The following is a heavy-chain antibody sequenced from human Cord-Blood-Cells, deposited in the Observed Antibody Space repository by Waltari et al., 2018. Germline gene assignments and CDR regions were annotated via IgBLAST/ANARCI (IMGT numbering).Heavy chain of an antibody. CDR1: GYSISSGYY. Sequence: QVQLQESGPGLVKPSETLSLTCTVSGYSISSGYYWGWIRQPPGKGLEWIGSIYHSGSTYYTPSLKSRVTISVDTSKNRFSLKLSSVTAADTAVYYCARGGGYSYGYYFDYWGQGTLVTVSS. D-gene: IGHD5-18*01. CDR2: IYHSGST. J-gene: IGHJ4*02. CDR3: ARGGGYSYGYYFDY. V-gene: IGHV4-38-2*02.